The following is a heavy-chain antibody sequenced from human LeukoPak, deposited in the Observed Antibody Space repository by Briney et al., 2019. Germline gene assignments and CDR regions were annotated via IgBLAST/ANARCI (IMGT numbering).Heavy chain of an antibody. CDR3: ARGGGGGDCNN. Sequence: PGGSLRLSCAASGFTFSSYAMSWVRQAPGQGLEWVSAISGSGGSTYYADSVKGRFTISRDNSKNTLYLQMNSLRAEDTAVYYCARGGGGGDCNNWGRGTLVTVSS. D-gene: IGHD2-21*02. V-gene: IGHV3-23*01. CDR1: GFTFSSYA. J-gene: IGHJ4*02. CDR2: ISGSGGST.